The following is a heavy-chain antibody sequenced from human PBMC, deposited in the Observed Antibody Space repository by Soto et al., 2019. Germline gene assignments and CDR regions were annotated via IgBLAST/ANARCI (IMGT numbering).Heavy chain of an antibody. V-gene: IGHV2-5*02. CDR2: IYWDDSK. CDR3: AHAYGGRSLY. Sequence: QITLKESGPTLVKPTQTLTLTCTFSVFSLTTDRVGVGWIRQPPGEALEWLAVIYWDDSKNYRPSLESRLTSTKDTSKNQVALTMTNMDSLDTATYYCAHAYGGRSLYWGQGTLVTVSS. CDR1: VFSLTTDRVG. D-gene: IGHD1-26*01. J-gene: IGHJ4*02.